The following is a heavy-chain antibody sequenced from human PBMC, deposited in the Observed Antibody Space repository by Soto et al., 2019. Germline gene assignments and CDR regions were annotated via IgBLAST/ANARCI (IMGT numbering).Heavy chain of an antibody. J-gene: IGHJ4*02. CDR1: VYSITSGYY. D-gene: IGHD2-15*01. CDR3: ARWLGSCSFALVGYFDY. V-gene: IGHV4-38-2*01. Sequence: PSWTQSLTCAFPVYSITSGYYCGWIRQPPGKGLEWIGSIYHSGRTYYSPYLKSRVTISVDTCKNQFSLKLSSVTAADTAVYYCARWLGSCSFALVGYFDYWGQGTLFTVSS. CDR2: IYHSGRT.